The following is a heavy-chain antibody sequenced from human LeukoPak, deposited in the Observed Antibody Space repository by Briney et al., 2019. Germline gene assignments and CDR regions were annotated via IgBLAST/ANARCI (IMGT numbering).Heavy chain of an antibody. CDR2: ISSSSSYI. V-gene: IGHV3-21*01. J-gene: IGHJ4*02. CDR3: ARVESDFWSGYYADDY. CDR1: GFTFSSYS. Sequence: GGSLRLSCAASGFTFSSYSMNWVRQAPGKGLEWGSSISSSSSYIYYADSVKGRFTISRDNAKNSLYLQMNSLRAEDTAVYYCARVESDFWSGYYADDYWGQGTLVTVSS. D-gene: IGHD3-3*01.